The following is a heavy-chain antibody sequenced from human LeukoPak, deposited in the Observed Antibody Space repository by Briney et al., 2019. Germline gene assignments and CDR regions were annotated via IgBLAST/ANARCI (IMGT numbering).Heavy chain of an antibody. CDR3: AREGLRYDSSVYYHFDY. CDR1: GFTFSSYS. V-gene: IGHV3-21*01. J-gene: IGHJ4*02. CDR2: ISTSSSYI. Sequence: GGSLRLSCAASGFTFSSYSMNWVRQAPGKGLEWVSAISTSSSYIYYADSVKGRFTISRDNVKNSLYLQMNSLRAEDTAVYYCAREGLRYDSSVYYHFDYWGQGTLVTVSS. D-gene: IGHD3-22*01.